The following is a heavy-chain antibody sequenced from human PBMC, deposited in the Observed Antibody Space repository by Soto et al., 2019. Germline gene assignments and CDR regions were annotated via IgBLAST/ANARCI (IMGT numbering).Heavy chain of an antibody. CDR3: ARGLSWNYFQSSDY. CDR2: ISSTSGYI. J-gene: IGHJ4*02. V-gene: IGHV3-21*01. Sequence: GSLRLSCAASGFTFSSYSMNWVRQAPGKGLEWVSSISSTSGYIYYADSVRGRFTVSRDNAKNSLYLQMNSLRGEDTAVYYCARGLSWNYFQSSDYWGQGTLVTVSS. D-gene: IGHD1-7*01. CDR1: GFTFSSYS.